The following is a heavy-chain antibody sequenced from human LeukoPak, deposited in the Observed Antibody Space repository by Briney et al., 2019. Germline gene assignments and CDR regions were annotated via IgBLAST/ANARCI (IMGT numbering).Heavy chain of an antibody. CDR2: IKLDGSEK. V-gene: IGHV3-7*01. J-gene: IGHJ4*02. CDR3: ATHVFSEVRYFDWSTNE. D-gene: IGHD3-9*01. CDR1: GLTFSSHW. Sequence: PGGSLRLSCAASGLTFSSHWMSWVRQAPGKGLEWVANIKLDGSEKYYVDSVKGRFTISRDNAKKSLYLQMNSLRAEDTAVYYCATHVFSEVRYFDWSTNEWGQGTLVTVSS.